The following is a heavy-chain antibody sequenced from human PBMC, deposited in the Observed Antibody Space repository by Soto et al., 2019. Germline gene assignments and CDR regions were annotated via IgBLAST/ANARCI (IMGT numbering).Heavy chain of an antibody. Sequence: GGSLRLSCAASGFTFSSYIMNWVRQAPGKGLEWVSSISSSSSYIYYADSVKGRFTISRDNAKNSLYLQMNSLRAEDTAVYYCARVARLEWLLSTYYFDYWGQGTLVTV. V-gene: IGHV3-21*01. D-gene: IGHD3-3*01. CDR3: ARVARLEWLLSTYYFDY. CDR2: ISSSSSYI. J-gene: IGHJ4*02. CDR1: GFTFSSYI.